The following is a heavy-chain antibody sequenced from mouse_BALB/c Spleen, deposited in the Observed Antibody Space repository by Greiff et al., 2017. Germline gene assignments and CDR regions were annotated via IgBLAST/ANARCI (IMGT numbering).Heavy chain of an antibody. Sequence: QVQLKQSGAELARPGASVKLSCKASGYTFTDYYINWVKQRTGQGLEWIGEIYPGSGNTYYNEKFKGKATLTADKSSSTAYMQLSSLTSEDSAVYFCARRPYYYAMDYWGQGTSVTVSS. CDR1: GYTFTDYY. V-gene: IGHV1-77*01. J-gene: IGHJ4*01. CDR2: IYPGSGNT. CDR3: ARRPYYYAMDY.